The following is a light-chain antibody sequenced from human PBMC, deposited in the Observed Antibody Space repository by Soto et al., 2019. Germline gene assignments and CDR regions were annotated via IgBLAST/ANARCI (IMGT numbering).Light chain of an antibody. CDR3: CSYADIYTLGVV. CDR2: DVN. Sequence: QSVLTQPRSVSGSPGQSVTISCTGTSSDVGAYNYVSWYQRHPGKAPKLMIFDVNKRPPGVPDRFSGSKSGNTASLTITGLQAEDEDDYYCCSYADIYTLGVVFGGGTKLTVL. V-gene: IGLV2-11*01. J-gene: IGLJ3*02. CDR1: SSDVGAYNY.